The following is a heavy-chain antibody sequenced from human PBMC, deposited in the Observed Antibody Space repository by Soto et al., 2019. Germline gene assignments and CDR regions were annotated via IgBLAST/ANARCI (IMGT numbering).Heavy chain of an antibody. Sequence: ETLSLTCAVYGGSFSGYYWSWIRQPPGKGLEWIGEINHSGNTYYNPSLKSRVTISVDTSNNQFSLKLSSVTAADTAVYYCARAEIAATGRARIKTYYFDYWGQGTLVTVSS. J-gene: IGHJ4*02. CDR2: INHSGNT. CDR3: ARAEIAATGRARIKTYYFDY. D-gene: IGHD6-13*01. CDR1: GGSFSGYY. V-gene: IGHV4-34*01.